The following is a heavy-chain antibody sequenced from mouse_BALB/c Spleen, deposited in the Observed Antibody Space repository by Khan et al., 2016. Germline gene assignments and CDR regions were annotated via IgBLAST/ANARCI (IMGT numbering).Heavy chain of an antibody. CDR2: IDPESGDT. CDR1: AFNINDYY. D-gene: IGHD2-1*01. V-gene: IGHV14-4*02. J-gene: IGHJ2*01. Sequence: VPLPPSLAELLRSGASVKLSCTASAFNINDYYIHWVKQRPEQGLEWIGWIDPESGDTEYVPKFQGKATVTADTSSNTAYLQLSSLTAEDSDVYYANAIYYGNYIYLDYWGKGTTRTVSS. CDR3: NAIYYGNYIYLDY.